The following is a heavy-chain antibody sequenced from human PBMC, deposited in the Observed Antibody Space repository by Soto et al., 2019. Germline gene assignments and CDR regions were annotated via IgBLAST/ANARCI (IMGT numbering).Heavy chain of an antibody. D-gene: IGHD6-19*01. CDR1: GFTFSSHA. V-gene: IGHV3-30-3*01. CDR2: ISYDGSKE. Sequence: ESGGGVVQPGGSLRLSCAASGFTFSSHAMHWVRQAPGKGLEWVAVISYDGSKEYYVDSVKGRFTISRDNSKNTLYLQMSSLPAEDTAVYHCARHRLVAGIGEIDYWGQGTLVTVSS. CDR3: ARHRLVAGIGEIDY. J-gene: IGHJ4*02.